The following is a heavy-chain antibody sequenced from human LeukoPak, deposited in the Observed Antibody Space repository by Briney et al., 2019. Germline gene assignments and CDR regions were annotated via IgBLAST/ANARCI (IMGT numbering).Heavy chain of an antibody. J-gene: IGHJ4*02. Sequence: SETLSLTCAVSGGSISSGGYSWSWIRQPPGKGLEWIGYIYHSGSTYYNPSLKSRVTISVDTSKNQFSLKLSSVTAADTAVYYCASVRYQWVFEDYWGQGTLVTVSS. D-gene: IGHD3-9*01. CDR2: IYHSGST. CDR1: GGSISSGGYS. CDR3: ASVRYQWVFEDY. V-gene: IGHV4-30-2*01.